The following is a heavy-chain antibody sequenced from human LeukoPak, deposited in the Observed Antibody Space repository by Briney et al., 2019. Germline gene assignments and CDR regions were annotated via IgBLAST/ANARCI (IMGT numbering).Heavy chain of an antibody. J-gene: IGHJ4*02. V-gene: IGHV3-23*01. CDR1: GFTFSTYA. CDR2: ISVSGDTT. D-gene: IGHD2-2*01. Sequence: GGSLRLSCAASGFTFSTYAMSWVRQAPGKGLAWVSGISVSGDTTYYVDSVKGRFTVSRDDSKNTLSLQMNSLRAEDTATYYCAKVIMSYCSSASCYSFDYWGQGTLVTVSS. CDR3: AKVIMSYCSSASCYSFDY.